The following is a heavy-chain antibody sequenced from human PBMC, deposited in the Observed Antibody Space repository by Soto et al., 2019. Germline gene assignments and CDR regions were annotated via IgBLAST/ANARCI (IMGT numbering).Heavy chain of an antibody. V-gene: IGHV3-23*01. J-gene: IGHJ3*02. CDR2: ISGSGGST. D-gene: IGHD1-26*01. Sequence: PGGSLRLSCAASGVTFSSYAMSWVRQAPGKGLEWVSAISGSGGSTYYADSVKGRFTISRDNSKNTLYLQMNSLRAEDTAVYYCAKDHRWDPDAFDIWGQGTMVTVSS. CDR3: AKDHRWDPDAFDI. CDR1: GVTFSSYA.